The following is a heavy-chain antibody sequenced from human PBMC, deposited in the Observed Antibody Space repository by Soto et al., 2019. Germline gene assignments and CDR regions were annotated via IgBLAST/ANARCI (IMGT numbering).Heavy chain of an antibody. V-gene: IGHV3-7*01. CDR2: IKQDGSEK. D-gene: IGHD3-3*01. CDR3: ARYHYDFWSGYFNYYYYYMDV. Sequence: PGGSLRLSCAASGFTFSSYWMSWGRQAPGKGLEWVANIKQDGSEKYYVDSVKGRFTISRDNAKNSLYLQMNSLRAEDTAVYYCARYHYDFWSGYFNYYYYYMDVWGKGTTVTVSS. CDR1: GFTFSSYW. J-gene: IGHJ6*03.